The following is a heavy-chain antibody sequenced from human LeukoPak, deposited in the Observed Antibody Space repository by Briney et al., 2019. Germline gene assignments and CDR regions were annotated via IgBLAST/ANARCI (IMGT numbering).Heavy chain of an antibody. CDR3: ARAPFFGSSSSYYYYYGMDV. Sequence: PSETLSLTCTVSGGSISSYYWSWIRQPPGKGLEWIGYIYYSGSTNYNPSLKSRVTISVDTSKNQFSLKLSSVTAADTAVYYCARAPFFGSSSSYYYYYGMDVWGQGTTVTVSS. V-gene: IGHV4-59*01. CDR1: GGSISSYY. CDR2: IYYSGST. D-gene: IGHD6-6*01. J-gene: IGHJ6*02.